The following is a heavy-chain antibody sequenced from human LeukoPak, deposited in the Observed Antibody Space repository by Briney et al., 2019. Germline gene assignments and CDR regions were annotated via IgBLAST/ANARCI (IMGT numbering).Heavy chain of an antibody. CDR1: GFTFSSYG. V-gene: IGHV3-30*18. CDR2: ISYDGSNK. J-gene: IGHJ4*02. CDR3: AKDLGHRLNYFDY. Sequence: GGSLRLSCAASGFTFSSYGVHWVRQAPGKGLEWVAVISYDGSNKYYADSVKGRFTISRDNSKNTLYLQMNSLRAEDTAVYYCAKDLGHRLNYFDYWGQGTLVTVSS.